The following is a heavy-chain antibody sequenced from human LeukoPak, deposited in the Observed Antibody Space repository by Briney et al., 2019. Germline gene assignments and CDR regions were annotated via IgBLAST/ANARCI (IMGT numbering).Heavy chain of an antibody. D-gene: IGHD2-2*01. Sequence: GGSLRLSCEVSGFTVSNNYMSWVRQAPGKGLEWVSVIESGGKTSYGDSVKGRFTISRDNSKNTLYLQMNSLVAEVTAVYYCTRDHRAMGRDTKGFDPWGQGTLVTVSS. CDR2: IESGGKT. J-gene: IGHJ5*02. CDR1: GFTVSNNY. CDR3: TRDHRAMGRDTKGFDP. V-gene: IGHV3-53*01.